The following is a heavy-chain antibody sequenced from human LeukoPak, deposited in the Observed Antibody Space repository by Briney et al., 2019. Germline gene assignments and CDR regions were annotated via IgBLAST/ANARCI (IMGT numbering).Heavy chain of an antibody. CDR2: IIPIFGTA. J-gene: IGHJ4*02. D-gene: IGHD2-15*01. CDR3: ARLVVVAAVLDY. V-gene: IGHV1-69*06. Sequence: SVKVSCKASGGTFSSYAISWVRQAPGQGLEWMGGIIPIFGTANYAQKFQGRVTITADKSTSTAYMELSSLRSEDTAVYYCARLVVVAAVLDYWGQGTLVTVSS. CDR1: GGTFSSYA.